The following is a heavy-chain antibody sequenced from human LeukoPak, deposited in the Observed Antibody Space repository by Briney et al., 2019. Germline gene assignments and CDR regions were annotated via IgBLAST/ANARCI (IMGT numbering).Heavy chain of an antibody. Sequence: GGSLRLSCAASGFTFSDYYMSWIRQAPGKGLEWVSYISSSGSTIYYADSVKGRFTISRDNAKNSLYLQMNSLRAEDTAVYYCARDLYRVLWFGELFQKIDCGMDVWGQGTTVTVSS. CDR1: GFTFSDYY. D-gene: IGHD3-10*01. J-gene: IGHJ6*02. V-gene: IGHV3-11*01. CDR2: ISSSGSTI. CDR3: ARDLYRVLWFGELFQKIDCGMDV.